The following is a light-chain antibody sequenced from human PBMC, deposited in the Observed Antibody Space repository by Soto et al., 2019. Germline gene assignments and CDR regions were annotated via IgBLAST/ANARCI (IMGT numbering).Light chain of an antibody. CDR1: QSVSSSY. J-gene: IGKJ4*01. CDR3: QKYGSSTLT. Sequence: EIVLTQSPGTLSLSPGERATLSCRASQSVSSSYLAWYQQKPGQAPRLLIYGASSRATGIPDRFSGSGSGTDFTLTISRLETEDFDVYYCQKYGSSTLTFGGGTKV. CDR2: GAS. V-gene: IGKV3-20*01.